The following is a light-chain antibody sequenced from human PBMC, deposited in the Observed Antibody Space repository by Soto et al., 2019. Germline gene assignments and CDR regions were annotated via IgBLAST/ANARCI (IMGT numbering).Light chain of an antibody. CDR1: QTISNM. J-gene: IGKJ4*01. CDR3: QQYGRTPLT. V-gene: IGKV3-20*01. CDR2: AAS. Sequence: VMTQSPATLSVSPGAKVSPSCRANQTISNMLAWYQQNPGQAPRLLIDAASTRATGITDRCSGSGSGADCTLTINRLEPEDFAVYFCQQYGRTPLTFGGGTKVDIK.